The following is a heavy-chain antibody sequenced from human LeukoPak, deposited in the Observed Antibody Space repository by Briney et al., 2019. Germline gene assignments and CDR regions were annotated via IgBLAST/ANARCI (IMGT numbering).Heavy chain of an antibody. D-gene: IGHD3-10*01. V-gene: IGHV4-59*01. Sequence: PSETLSLTCTVSGGSISSYYWSWIRQPPGKGLEWIGYLYYSGSTNYNPSLKSRVTISVDTSKNQFSLKLSSVTAADTAVYYCAREPLYYYGSGGLDYWGQGTLVTVPS. J-gene: IGHJ4*02. CDR3: AREPLYYYGSGGLDY. CDR1: GGSISSYY. CDR2: LYYSGST.